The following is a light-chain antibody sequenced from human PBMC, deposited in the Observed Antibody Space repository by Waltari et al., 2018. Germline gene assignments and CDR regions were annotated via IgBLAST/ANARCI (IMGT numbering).Light chain of an antibody. CDR1: NLEDKY. CDR3: QAWDSRTYVV. Sequence: SYELTQPPSLSVSPGQTATIPCSGDNLEDKYVSWYQQRPGQSPVLVIFQDTRRPSGIPERFSGSSSGNTATLTISGTQTLDEADYYCQAWDSRTYVVFGGGTKVTVL. CDR2: QDT. J-gene: IGLJ2*01. V-gene: IGLV3-1*01.